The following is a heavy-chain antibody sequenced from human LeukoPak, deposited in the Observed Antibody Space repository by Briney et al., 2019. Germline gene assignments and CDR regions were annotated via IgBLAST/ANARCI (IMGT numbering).Heavy chain of an antibody. J-gene: IGHJ4*02. D-gene: IGHD1-1*01. CDR1: GYTFTSYN. V-gene: IGHV1-2*02. CDR3: VRDVHNWNDDY. Sequence: PEASVKVSCKASGYTFTSYNVHWVRQAPGQGLEWLGWINPNSGDTLYPQKFQGRFTLTRDTSISTAYMDLNRLTSDDTAVYYCVRDVHNWNDDYWGQGTLVTVSS. CDR2: INPNSGDT.